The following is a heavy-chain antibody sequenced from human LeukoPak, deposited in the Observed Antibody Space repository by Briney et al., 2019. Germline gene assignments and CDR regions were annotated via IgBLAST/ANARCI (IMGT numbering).Heavy chain of an antibody. CDR2: ISSSGSTI. CDR3: ARGSYSSSSYYFDY. CDR1: GFTFSDYY. Sequence: GGSLRLSCAASGFTFSDYYMSWIRQAPGKGLEWVSYISSSGSTIYYADSVKGRFTISRDNSKNTLYLQMNSLRAEDTAVYYCARGSYSSSSYYFDYWGQGTLVTVSS. V-gene: IGHV3-11*04. D-gene: IGHD6-6*01. J-gene: IGHJ4*02.